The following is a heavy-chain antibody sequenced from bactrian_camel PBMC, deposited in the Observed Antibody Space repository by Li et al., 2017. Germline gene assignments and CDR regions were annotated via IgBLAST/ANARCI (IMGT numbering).Heavy chain of an antibody. J-gene: IGHJ4*01. CDR3: AADVGSMSGNCRPNY. CDR1: GYSYSTNC. D-gene: IGHD7*01. V-gene: IGHV3S54*01. CDR2: INTGGGST. Sequence: QVQLVESGGGSVQAGGSLRLSCAFSGYSYSTNCMGWFRQASGKEREGVAAINTGGGSTVYADSVKGRFSISQDDATNTVTLQMNSLKPEDTSTYYCAADVGSMSGNCRPNYWGQGTQVTVS.